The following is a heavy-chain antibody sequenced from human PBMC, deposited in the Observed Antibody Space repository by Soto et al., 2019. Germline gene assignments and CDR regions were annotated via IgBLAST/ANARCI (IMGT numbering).Heavy chain of an antibody. Sequence: GGSLRRSCAAYCFSVSSHYMNCVRQAPWKGLEWVSIIYSGGRTYYADYVRGRFTISRDNSKKTLYLQMNSLRAEDTAVYYCAKDTETTSVEYWGKGSLLTASS. D-gene: IGHD1-1*01. V-gene: IGHV3-53*01. CDR2: IYSGGRT. J-gene: IGHJ4*02. CDR3: AKDTETTSVEY. CDR1: CFSVSSHY.